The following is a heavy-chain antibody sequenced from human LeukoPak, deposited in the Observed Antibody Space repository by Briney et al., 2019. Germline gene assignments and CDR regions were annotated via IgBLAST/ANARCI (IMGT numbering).Heavy chain of an antibody. CDR1: GGSLSSYY. V-gene: IGHV4-59*08. CDR3: ARLVRYDFWSGYSLANYGMDV. D-gene: IGHD3-3*01. CDR2: IYYSGST. J-gene: IGHJ6*02. Sequence: SETLSLTCTVSGGSLSSYYWSWVRQPPGKGLEWIGYIYYSGSTNYNPSLKSRVTISVDTSKNQFSLKLSSVTAADTAVYYCARLVRYDFWSGYSLANYGMDVWGQGTTVTVSS.